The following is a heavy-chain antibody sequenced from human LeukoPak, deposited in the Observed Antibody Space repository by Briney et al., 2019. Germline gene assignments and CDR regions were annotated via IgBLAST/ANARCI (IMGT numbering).Heavy chain of an antibody. J-gene: IGHJ6*04. Sequence: PGGSLRLSCAASGFTFSSYWMSWVRQAPGKGLEWVASIKQDGSEKYYVDSVKGRFTISRDNAKNSLYLQMNSLRAEDTAVYYCARVEGYYGSDYYRMDVWGKGTTVTVSS. V-gene: IGHV3-7*03. CDR1: GFTFSSYW. CDR2: IKQDGSEK. D-gene: IGHD3-10*01. CDR3: ARVEGYYGSDYYRMDV.